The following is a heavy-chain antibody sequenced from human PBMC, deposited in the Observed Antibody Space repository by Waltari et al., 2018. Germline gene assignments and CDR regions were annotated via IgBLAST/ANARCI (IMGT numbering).Heavy chain of an antibody. J-gene: IGHJ3*02. CDR2: IIPSFGTA. Sequence: QVQLVQSGAEVKKTGSSVKISCKASGGSFGTYGITWVRQAPGHGLEWMGGIIPSFGTANYAQKFQGRVTITTDESTSTAYMELSSLRSEDTAVYYCARVAAAAVTEDAFDIWGQGTMVTVSS. CDR3: ARVAAAAVTEDAFDI. D-gene: IGHD6-13*01. V-gene: IGHV1-69*05. CDR1: GGSFGTYG.